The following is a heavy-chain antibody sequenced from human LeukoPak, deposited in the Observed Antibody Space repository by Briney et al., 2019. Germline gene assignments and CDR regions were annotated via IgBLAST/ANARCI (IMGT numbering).Heavy chain of an antibody. CDR1: GGSFSGYY. CDR2: INHSGST. V-gene: IGHV4-34*01. Sequence: SETLSLTCAVYGGSFSGYYWSWIRQPPGKGLERIGEINHSGSTNYNPSLKSRVTISVDTSKNQFSLKLSSVTAADTAVYYCARADGSGSPNFDYWGQGTLVTVSS. CDR3: ARADGSGSPNFDY. J-gene: IGHJ4*02. D-gene: IGHD3-10*01.